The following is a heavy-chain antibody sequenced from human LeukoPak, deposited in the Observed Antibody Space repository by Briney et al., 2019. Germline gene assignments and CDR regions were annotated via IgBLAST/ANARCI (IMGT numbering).Heavy chain of an antibody. CDR2: ISSSSSSTI. D-gene: IGHD4-17*01. CDR1: GFTFSSYS. Sequence: GGSLRLSCAASGFTFSSYSMNWVRQAPGKGLEWVSYISSSSSSTIYYADSVKGRFTISRDNAKNSLYLQMNSLRAEDTAVYYCAREGNSGVALYYFDYWGQGTLVTVSS. J-gene: IGHJ4*02. CDR3: AREGNSGVALYYFDY. V-gene: IGHV3-48*01.